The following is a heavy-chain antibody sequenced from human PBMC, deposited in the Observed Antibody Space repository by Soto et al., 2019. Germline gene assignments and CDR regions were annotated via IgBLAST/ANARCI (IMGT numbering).Heavy chain of an antibody. V-gene: IGHV4-39*07. Sequence: LSETLSLTCTVSGGSISSSSYYWGWIRQPPGKGLEWIGSIYYSGSTYYNPSLKSRVTISVDTSKNQFSLKLSSVTAADTAVYYCARFPRGYSYGHFDYWGQGTLVTVSS. J-gene: IGHJ4*02. CDR3: ARFPRGYSYGHFDY. D-gene: IGHD5-18*01. CDR1: GGSISSSSYY. CDR2: IYYSGST.